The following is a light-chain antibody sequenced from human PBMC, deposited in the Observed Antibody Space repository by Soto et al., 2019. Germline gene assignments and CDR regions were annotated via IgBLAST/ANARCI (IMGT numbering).Light chain of an antibody. CDR1: QNISTW. CDR3: QQRNGY. Sequence: DIQMTQSPSTLSVSVGDRVTITCRAIQNISTWLAWYQQKPGKAPKVLIYDASSLESGVPSRFSGSGSGTEFSLTISSLQPDDFATYYCQQRNGYFGQGTKLEIK. CDR2: DAS. V-gene: IGKV1-5*01. J-gene: IGKJ2*01.